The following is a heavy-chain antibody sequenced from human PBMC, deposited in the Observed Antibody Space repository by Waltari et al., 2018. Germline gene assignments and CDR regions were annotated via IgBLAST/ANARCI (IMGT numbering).Heavy chain of an antibody. Sequence: QVQLQQWGAGLLKPSETLSLTCAVYGGSFSGNYWSWIRQPPGKGLEWIGEINNSGSTHYRPSHKSRVTISVDTAKNQFSLKLSSVTAADTAVYYCARGRQQLVRWFDPWGQGTLVTVSS. CDR1: GGSFSGNY. J-gene: IGHJ5*02. D-gene: IGHD6-13*01. CDR2: INNSGST. V-gene: IGHV4-34*01. CDR3: ARGRQQLVRWFDP.